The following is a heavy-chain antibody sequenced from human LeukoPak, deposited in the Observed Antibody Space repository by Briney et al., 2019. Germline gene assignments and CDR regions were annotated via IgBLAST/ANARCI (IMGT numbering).Heavy chain of an antibody. Sequence: ASVKVSCKASGGTFSSYAISWVRQAPGQGLEWMGGIIPIFGTANYAQKFQGRGTITADKSTSTAYMELSSLRSEDTVVYYCARRSIAAVHFDYWGQGTLVTVSS. V-gene: IGHV1-69*06. J-gene: IGHJ4*02. CDR1: GGTFSSYA. D-gene: IGHD6-13*01. CDR2: IIPIFGTA. CDR3: ARRSIAAVHFDY.